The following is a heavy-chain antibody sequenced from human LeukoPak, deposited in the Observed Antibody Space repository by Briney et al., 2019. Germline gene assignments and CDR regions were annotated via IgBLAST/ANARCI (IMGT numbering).Heavy chain of an antibody. CDR3: AKGVPSCSTTSGYADY. CDR2: ISGSGGST. J-gene: IGHJ4*02. V-gene: IGHV3-23*01. Sequence: GGSLRLSCAASGFTFSSHAMSWVRQAPGKGLEWVSAISGSGGSTYYADSVKGRFTISRDNSKNTLYLQMNSLRAEDTAVYYCAKGVPSCSTTSGYADYWGQGTLVTVSS. CDR1: GFTFSSHA. D-gene: IGHD2-2*01.